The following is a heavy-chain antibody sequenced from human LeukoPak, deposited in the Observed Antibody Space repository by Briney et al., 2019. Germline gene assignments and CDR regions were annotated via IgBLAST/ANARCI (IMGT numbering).Heavy chain of an antibody. V-gene: IGHV3-20*04. CDR1: GFTFDDYG. Sequence: GGPLRLSCAASGFTFDDYGMSWVRQAPGKGLEWVSGINWNGGSTGYADSVKGRFTISRDNAKNSLYLQMNSLRAEDTALYYCAREYYYGSGSYYRSVRYPYFDYWGQGTLVTVSS. D-gene: IGHD3-10*01. CDR2: INWNGGST. CDR3: AREYYYGSGSYYRSVRYPYFDY. J-gene: IGHJ4*02.